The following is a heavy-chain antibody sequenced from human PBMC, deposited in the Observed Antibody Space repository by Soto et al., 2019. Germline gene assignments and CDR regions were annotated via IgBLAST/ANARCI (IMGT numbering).Heavy chain of an antibody. Sequence: QVQLVQSGAEVKKPGSSVKVSCKASGGTFSSYVISWVRQAPGQGLEWMGGIIPMYGTVNYAQRFQDRVTITADTFASTAYMELSSLRSDDTAVYYCARDLGGCSGVSCRYNWFDPWGQGTLVTVSS. J-gene: IGHJ5*02. V-gene: IGHV1-69*06. CDR3: ARDLGGCSGVSCRYNWFDP. CDR2: IIPMYGTV. D-gene: IGHD2-15*01. CDR1: GGTFSSYV.